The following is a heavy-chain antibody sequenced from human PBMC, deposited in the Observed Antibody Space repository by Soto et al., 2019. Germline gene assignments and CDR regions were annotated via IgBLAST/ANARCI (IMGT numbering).Heavy chain of an antibody. J-gene: IGHJ5*02. Sequence: QVQLVQSGAEVKKPGSSVKVSCKASGGTFSSYAISWVRQAPGQGLEWMGGIIPIFGTANYAQKFQGRVTITANDSTSTAYMELSSLRSEDTAVYYCARDPHYYDILTGGFDPWGQGTLVTVSS. CDR2: IIPIFGTA. CDR3: ARDPHYYDILTGGFDP. CDR1: GGTFSSYA. D-gene: IGHD3-9*01. V-gene: IGHV1-69*12.